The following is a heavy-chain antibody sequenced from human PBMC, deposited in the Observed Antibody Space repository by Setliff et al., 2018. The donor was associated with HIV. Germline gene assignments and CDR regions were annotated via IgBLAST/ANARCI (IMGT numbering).Heavy chain of an antibody. Sequence: PSETLSLTCTVFGGSISSHYWSWIRQPAGKGLEWIGRIYTSGSTNYNPSLNSRVTISLDTSKNQFSLNLTSVTAADTAVYYCARQASFYDFLTAYYARGSFDYWGQGTLVTVSS. D-gene: IGHD3-9*01. CDR3: ARQASFYDFLTAYYARGSFDY. CDR2: IYTSGST. V-gene: IGHV4-4*07. CDR1: GGSISSHY. J-gene: IGHJ4*02.